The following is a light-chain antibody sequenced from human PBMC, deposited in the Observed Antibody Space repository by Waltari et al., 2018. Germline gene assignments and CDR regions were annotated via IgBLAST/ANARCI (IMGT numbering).Light chain of an antibody. Sequence: EIVLTQSPTTLSLSPGGRATLSCRASQGVSDNYLAWYQQRPGQAPRLLIFDASSRASGIPDRFSAGGSGTDFTLTISSLQSEDFAVYYCQQCNNWPYTFGQGTRLEIK. CDR3: QQCNNWPYT. J-gene: IGKJ2*01. CDR2: DAS. CDR1: QGVSDNY. V-gene: IGKV3D-20*02.